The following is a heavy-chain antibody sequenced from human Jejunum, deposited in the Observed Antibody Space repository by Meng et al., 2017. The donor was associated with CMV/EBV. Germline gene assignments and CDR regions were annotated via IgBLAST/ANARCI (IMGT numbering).Heavy chain of an antibody. CDR2: IYHSGST. V-gene: IGHV4-30-2*01. D-gene: IGHD1/OR15-1a*01. J-gene: IGHJ5*02. Sequence: GGSSRSGSCSWRWCLRQAGEGLVWCGYIYHSGSTCYNPSLEGRVTILVDRSKYQFSLKLTSVTAADTAVYYCARRVSGNLEHNWFDPWGQGTLVTVSS. CDR3: ARRVSGNLEHNWFDP. CDR1: GGSSRSGSCS.